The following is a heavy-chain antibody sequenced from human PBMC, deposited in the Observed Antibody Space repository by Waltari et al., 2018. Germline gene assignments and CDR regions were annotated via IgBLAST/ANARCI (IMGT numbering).Heavy chain of an antibody. V-gene: IGHV4-38-2*01. Sequence: QVQLQESGPRLVKPSETLSLTCSVSGFPIGSAYYSAWVRQSPGEGLVWIGSTYHSGSADYNPSLKGRVTISVDTSKNQFSLKLTSVTVADSGVYYCARLSPYTSSGDFFDPWGQGALVTVSS. CDR3: ARLSPYTSSGDFFDP. J-gene: IGHJ5*02. D-gene: IGHD2-21*02. CDR1: GFPIGSAYY. CDR2: TYHSGSA.